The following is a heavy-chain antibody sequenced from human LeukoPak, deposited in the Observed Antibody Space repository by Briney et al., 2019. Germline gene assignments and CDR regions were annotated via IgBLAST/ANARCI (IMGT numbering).Heavy chain of an antibody. CDR2: INGYNGYT. D-gene: IGHD2-15*01. V-gene: IGHV1-18*01. J-gene: IGHJ4*02. Sequence: ASVKVSCKTSGYTFTTIGITWVRQAPGQGLEWMGWINGYNGYTNYAQRFQGRVSMTTDTSTSTAYMELGSLSSDDTAVYYCARNTSTTHYDYWGQGTLVTVSS. CDR1: GYTFTTIG. CDR3: ARNTSTTHYDY.